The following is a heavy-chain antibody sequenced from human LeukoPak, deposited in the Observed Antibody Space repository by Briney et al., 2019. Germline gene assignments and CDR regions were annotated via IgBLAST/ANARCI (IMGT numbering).Heavy chain of an antibody. D-gene: IGHD6-19*01. V-gene: IGHV3-7*01. CDR3: ARGGSSGWYYFDY. CDR1: GFSFSSYW. J-gene: IGHJ4*02. Sequence: GGSLRLSCAASGFSFSSYWMSWVRQAPGKGLEWVAIIKQDGSERYYVDSVKGRFTISRDNAKNSLYLQMNSLRAEDTAVYYCARGGSSGWYYFDYWGQGTLVTVSS. CDR2: IKQDGSER.